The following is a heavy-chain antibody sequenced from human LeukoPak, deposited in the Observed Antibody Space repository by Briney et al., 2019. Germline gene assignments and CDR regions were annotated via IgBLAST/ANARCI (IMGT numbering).Heavy chain of an antibody. CDR3: ASSWGSAIDF. Sequence: GGSLRLSCAASGFTFDDYGMSWVRQAPRKGLEWISGVNWNGGSTGYADSVKGRFTISTDNAKNSLYLQMTSLRAEDTAVYYCASSWGSAIDFWGQGTLVTVSS. CDR1: GFTFDDYG. D-gene: IGHD3-16*01. J-gene: IGHJ4*02. CDR2: VNWNGGST. V-gene: IGHV3-20*04.